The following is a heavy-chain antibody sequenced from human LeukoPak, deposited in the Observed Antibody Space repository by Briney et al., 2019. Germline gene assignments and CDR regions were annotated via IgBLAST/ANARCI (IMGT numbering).Heavy chain of an antibody. V-gene: IGHV4-34*01. J-gene: IGHJ4*02. CDR1: GGSFSGYY. D-gene: IGHD3-16*01. Sequence: SETLSLTCAVYGGSFSGYYWSWVRQPPGKGLEWIGEINHSGSTNYNPSLKSRVTISVDTSKNQFSLKLSSVTAADTAVYYCARSQGRIMITFGGVRDWDYWGQGTLVTVSS. CDR3: ARSQGRIMITFGGVRDWDY. CDR2: INHSGST.